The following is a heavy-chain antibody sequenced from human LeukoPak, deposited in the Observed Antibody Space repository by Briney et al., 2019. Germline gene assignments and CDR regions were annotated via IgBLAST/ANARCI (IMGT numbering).Heavy chain of an antibody. CDR1: GFTLSSSW. Sequence: GGSLRLSCAGSGFTLSSSWMHWVRQAPGKGPVWVAHVSPDGNLANYADSVKGRFIISRDNAKDTLFLQMNSLRAEDTAVYYCARDLSFSPDHWGQGTLVTVSS. CDR2: VSPDGNLA. J-gene: IGHJ4*02. CDR3: ARDLSFSPDH. V-gene: IGHV3-74*01.